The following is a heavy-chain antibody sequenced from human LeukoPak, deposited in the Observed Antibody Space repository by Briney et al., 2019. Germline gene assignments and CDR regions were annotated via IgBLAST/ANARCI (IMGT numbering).Heavy chain of an antibody. V-gene: IGHV1-2*02. J-gene: IGHJ5*02. Sequence: ASVKVSCKASGYTFTGYYMHWVRQAPGQGLEWMGWINPNSGGTNYAQKSQGRVTMTRDTSISTAYMELSRLRSDDTAVYYCARGGPDSYGFEKRTKNWFDPWGQGTLVTVSS. CDR3: ARGGPDSYGFEKRTKNWFDP. D-gene: IGHD5-18*01. CDR1: GYTFTGYY. CDR2: INPNSGGT.